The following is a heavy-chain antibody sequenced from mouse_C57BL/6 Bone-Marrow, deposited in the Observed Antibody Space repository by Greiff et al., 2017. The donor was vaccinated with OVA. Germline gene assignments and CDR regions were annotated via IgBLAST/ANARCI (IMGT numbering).Heavy chain of an antibody. V-gene: IGHV1-81*01. CDR2: IYPRSGNT. D-gene: IGHD2-5*01. CDR1: GYTFTSYG. J-gene: IGHJ1*03. CDR3: ARGRSNYWYFDV. Sequence: VKLMESGAELARPGASVKLSCKASGYTFTSYGISWVKQRTGQGLEWIGEIYPRSGNTYYNEKFKGKATLTADKSSSTAYMELRSLTSEDSAVYFCARGRSNYWYFDVWGTGTTVTVSS.